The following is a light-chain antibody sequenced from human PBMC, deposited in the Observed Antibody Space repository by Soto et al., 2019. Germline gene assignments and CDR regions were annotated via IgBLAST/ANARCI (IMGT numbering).Light chain of an antibody. V-gene: IGKV2-24*01. CDR1: QSLVHRVGNTY. Sequence: IVLTQTPLSSPVTLGQPASISCSSSQSLVHRVGNTYLSWLHQRPGQPPRLLIYQVSNRFSGVPDRFTGSGAGTDFTLKISRVEAEDVGIYYCMQATQSWAFGQGTKVEIK. CDR3: MQATQSWA. CDR2: QVS. J-gene: IGKJ1*01.